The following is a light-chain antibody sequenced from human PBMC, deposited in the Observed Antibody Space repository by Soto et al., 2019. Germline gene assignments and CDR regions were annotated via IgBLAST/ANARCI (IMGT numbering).Light chain of an antibody. Sequence: EVVLTQSPGTLSWSPGERATLSCRASQSVGSDYVAWYQHKPGQAPRPLIFEGSSRTTGVPDRFSGGGSGTDFTLTISRLEPEDFAVYHCQQYYRSPGTFGQGTKVDIK. J-gene: IGKJ1*01. CDR1: QSVGSDY. CDR2: EGS. CDR3: QQYYRSPGT. V-gene: IGKV3-20*01.